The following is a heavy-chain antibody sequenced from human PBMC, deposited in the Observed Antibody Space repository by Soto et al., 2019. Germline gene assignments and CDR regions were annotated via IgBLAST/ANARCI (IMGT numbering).Heavy chain of an antibody. V-gene: IGHV3-33*06. Sequence: QVQLVESGGGVVQPGRSLRLSCVASGFSFTTYGLHWVRQAPGKGLEWVAVIWYDGSNQYYADSVEGRFTISRDNSKNIVYLEMNSMRVEDTAVYYCVKDHCGGDCYSDPYFDYWGQGTRVTVSS. CDR3: VKDHCGGDCYSDPYFDY. CDR2: IWYDGSNQ. J-gene: IGHJ4*02. D-gene: IGHD2-21*02. CDR1: GFSFTTYG.